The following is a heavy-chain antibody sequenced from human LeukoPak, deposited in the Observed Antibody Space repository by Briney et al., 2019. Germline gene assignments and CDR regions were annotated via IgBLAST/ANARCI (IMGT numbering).Heavy chain of an antibody. D-gene: IGHD4-11*01. J-gene: IGHJ4*02. CDR2: ILYDGSNK. Sequence: GGSLRLSCAASGFTFSSYWMSWVRQAPGKGLEWVAVILYDGSNKYYADSVKGRFTISRDNSKNTLYLEMSSLRAEDTAAYYCARPTTASTIYEYYFDYWGQGTLVTVSS. CDR1: GFTFSSYW. CDR3: ARPTTASTIYEYYFDY. V-gene: IGHV3-30-3*01.